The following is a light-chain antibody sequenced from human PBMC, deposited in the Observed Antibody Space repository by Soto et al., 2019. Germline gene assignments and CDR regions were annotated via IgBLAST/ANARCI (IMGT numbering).Light chain of an antibody. CDR2: GAS. CDR1: QDINKF. J-gene: IGKJ5*01. CDR3: QQFNNYPPT. V-gene: IGKV1-33*01. Sequence: DIQMTQSPSSLSASAGDRVTITCQARQDINKFLNWFQQRPGKAPKXLISGASNLETGVPSRFSGSGSGTDLTITISSLQPEDFETYYCQQFNNYPPTFGQGTRLEIK.